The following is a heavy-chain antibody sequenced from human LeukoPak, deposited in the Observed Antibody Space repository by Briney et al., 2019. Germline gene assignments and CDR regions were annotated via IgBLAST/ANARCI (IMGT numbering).Heavy chain of an antibody. CDR1: GVSISDYY. D-gene: IGHD6-13*01. J-gene: IGHJ4*02. Sequence: KASETLSLTCTVSGVSISDYYWSWIRQPAGKGLQWIGRIYTSGSTNYNPSLKSRVTMSVDTSKNQFSLKLSSLTAADTAMYYCARHRIAATGSQYYFDYWGQGTLVIVSS. CDR3: ARHRIAATGSQYYFDY. V-gene: IGHV4-4*07. CDR2: IYTSGST.